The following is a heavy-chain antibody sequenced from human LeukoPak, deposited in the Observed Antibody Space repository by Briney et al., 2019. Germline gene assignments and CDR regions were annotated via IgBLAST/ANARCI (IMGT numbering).Heavy chain of an antibody. D-gene: IGHD3-3*02. Sequence: PGGSLRLSCAASGFTFSNYAMSWVRQAPGKGLEWVSVISGSGGGTYSADSVKGRFTISRDNSKNTLYLQMNSLRAEDTAVYYCAKDHSWSGSVRSFDYWGQGTLVTVSS. J-gene: IGHJ4*02. CDR1: GFTFSNYA. V-gene: IGHV3-23*01. CDR2: ISGSGGGT. CDR3: AKDHSWSGSVRSFDY.